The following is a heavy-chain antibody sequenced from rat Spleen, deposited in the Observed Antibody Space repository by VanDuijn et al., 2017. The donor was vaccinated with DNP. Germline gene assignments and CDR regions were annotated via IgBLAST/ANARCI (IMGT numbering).Heavy chain of an antibody. CDR2: INTDGGST. CDR3: ARHVRIRPLDY. V-gene: IGHV5-58*01. Sequence: EVQLVETGGGLVQPGRSLKLSCVASGFTFSSYWMYWIRQAPGKGLEWVSSINTDGGSTYYPDSVKGRFTISRDNAENTVYLQMNSLRSEDTASYYCARHVRIRPLDYWGQGVMVTVSS. J-gene: IGHJ2*01. D-gene: IGHD4-3*01. CDR1: GFTFSSYW.